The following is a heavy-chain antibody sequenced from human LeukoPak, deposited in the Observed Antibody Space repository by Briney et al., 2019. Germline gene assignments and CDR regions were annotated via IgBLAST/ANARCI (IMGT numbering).Heavy chain of an antibody. Sequence: PSETLSLTCTVSGGSISSYYWSWIRQPAGKGLEWIGSIYYSGSTYYNPSLKSRVTISVDTSKNQFSLKLSSVTAADTAVYYCARHSSSEDYYDVSYHFDYWGQGTLVTVSS. CDR1: GGSISSYY. V-gene: IGHV4-59*05. CDR2: IYYSGST. CDR3: ARHSSSEDYYDVSYHFDY. J-gene: IGHJ4*02. D-gene: IGHD3-22*01.